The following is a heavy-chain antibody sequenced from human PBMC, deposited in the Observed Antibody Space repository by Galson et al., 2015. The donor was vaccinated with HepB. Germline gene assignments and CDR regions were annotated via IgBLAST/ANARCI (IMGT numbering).Heavy chain of an antibody. J-gene: IGHJ3*02. CDR1: GFTFSGYW. V-gene: IGHV3-74*01. CDR2: INSDGSRI. CDR3: ASHLITILSGNPWPEI. D-gene: IGHD3-3*01. Sequence: SLRLSCAASGFTFSGYWMHWVRQPPGKGLVWVSRINSDGSRISYADSVKGRFTISRDNSKNTLYLQMNSLRAEDTAVYYCASHLITILSGNPWPEIWGQGTMVTVSS.